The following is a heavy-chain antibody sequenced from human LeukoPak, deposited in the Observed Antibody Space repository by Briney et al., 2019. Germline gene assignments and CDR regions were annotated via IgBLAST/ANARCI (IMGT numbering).Heavy chain of an antibody. CDR3: ARVLRFYYYYMDV. CDR2: INPNSGGT. D-gene: IGHD1-1*01. Sequence: GASVKVSCKASGYTFTGYYMHWVRQAPGQGLEWMGWINPNSGGTNYQGRVTMTRDTPISTAYMELSRLRSDDTAVYYCARVLRFYYYYMDVWGKGTTVTVSS. CDR1: GYTFTGYY. V-gene: IGHV1-2*02. J-gene: IGHJ6*03.